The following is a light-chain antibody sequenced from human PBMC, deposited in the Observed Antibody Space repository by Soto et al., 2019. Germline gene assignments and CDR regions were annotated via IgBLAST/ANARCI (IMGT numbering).Light chain of an antibody. CDR2: AAS. CDR3: QHRYSTPVT. CDR1: QSISSN. J-gene: IGKJ3*01. Sequence: DIPMTQSASSLSASIGDRVTITCRASQSISSNLNWYQQKPGKDPKLLIDAASSLQSGVPSRFSGSGSGTDVTLTIISLQPKSFATYYSQHRYSTPVTVRRGTNVDIK. V-gene: IGKV1-39*01.